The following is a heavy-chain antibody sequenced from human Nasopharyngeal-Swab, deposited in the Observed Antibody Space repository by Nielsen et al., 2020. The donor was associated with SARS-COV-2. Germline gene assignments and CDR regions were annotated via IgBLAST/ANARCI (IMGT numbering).Heavy chain of an antibody. CDR3: ARGLRGRNWFDP. V-gene: IGHV1-2*04. D-gene: IGHD3-10*01. J-gene: IGHJ5*02. CDR2: INPNSGGT. CDR1: GYTFTGYY. Sequence: ASVKVSCKASGYTFTGYYMHWVRQAPGQGLEWMGWINPNSGGTNYAQKFQGWVTMTRGTSISTAYMELSRLRSDDTAVYYCARGLRGRNWFDPWGQGTLVTVSS.